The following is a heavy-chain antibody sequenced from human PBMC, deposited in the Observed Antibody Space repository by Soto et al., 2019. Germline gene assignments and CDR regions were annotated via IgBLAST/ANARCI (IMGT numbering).Heavy chain of an antibody. V-gene: IGHV1-8*01. CDR2: MNPNSGNT. CDR1: GYTFTSYD. J-gene: IGHJ3*02. CDR3: ARGHYDFWSGWVIGRIEAGDAFDI. Sequence: ASVKVSCKASGYTFTSYDINWVRQATGQGLEWMGWMNPNSGNTGYAQKFQGRVTMTRNTSISTAYMELSSLRSEDTAVYYCARGHYDFWSGWVIGRIEAGDAFDIWGQGTMVT. D-gene: IGHD3-3*01.